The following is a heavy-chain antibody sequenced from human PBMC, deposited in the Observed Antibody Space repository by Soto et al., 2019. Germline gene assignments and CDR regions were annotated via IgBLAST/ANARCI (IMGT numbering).Heavy chain of an antibody. CDR2: MNPNSGNT. Sequence: QVQLVQSGAEVKKPGASVKVSCKASGYTFTSYDINWVRQATGQGLEWMGWMNPNSGNTGYAQKFQGRVTMTRNTSISTAYMELSSLRSEDTAVYYCARVYYYGSGSYYTNWFDPWGQGTLVTVSS. CDR1: GYTFTSYD. CDR3: ARVYYYGSGSYYTNWFDP. J-gene: IGHJ5*02. V-gene: IGHV1-8*01. D-gene: IGHD3-10*01.